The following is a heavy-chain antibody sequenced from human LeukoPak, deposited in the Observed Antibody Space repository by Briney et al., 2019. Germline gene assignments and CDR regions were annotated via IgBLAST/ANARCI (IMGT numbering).Heavy chain of an antibody. CDR2: IWYDGSIQ. D-gene: IGHD2-15*01. J-gene: IGHJ4*02. V-gene: IGHV3-33*01. Sequence: PGGSLRLSCAASGFTFSSYGMHWVRQAPGKGLEWVAAIWYDGSIQYYADSVKGRFTISRDNSKNTLYLQMDSLRAEDTAVYYCARAGYCSGGSCYGSGYWGQGTLVSVSS. CDR1: GFTFSSYG. CDR3: ARAGYCSGGSCYGSGY.